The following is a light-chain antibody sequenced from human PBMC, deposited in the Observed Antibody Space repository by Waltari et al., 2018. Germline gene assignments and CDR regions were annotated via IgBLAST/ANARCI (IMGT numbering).Light chain of an antibody. Sequence: QSVLPPPPSASGAPGQRVPISCTVGSCNIGAGYAVHWYQQLPGTAPKLLIYGNSNRPSGVPDRFSGSKSGTSASLAITGLQAEDEADYYCQSYDSSLSGYVFGTGTKVTVL. J-gene: IGLJ1*01. CDR2: GNS. V-gene: IGLV1-40*01. CDR1: SCNIGAGYA. CDR3: QSYDSSLSGYV.